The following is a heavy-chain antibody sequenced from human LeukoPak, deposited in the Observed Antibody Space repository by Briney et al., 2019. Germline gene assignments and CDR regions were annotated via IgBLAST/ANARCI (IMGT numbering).Heavy chain of an antibody. Sequence: SETLSLTCAVYGGSYSGCYWSWIRQPPGKGLEWIGEINHSGSTNYNPSLKSRVTISVDTSKNQFSLKLSSVTAADTAVYYCARRPYYDILTGYYRLGYFDYWGQGTLVTASS. CDR2: INHSGST. V-gene: IGHV4-34*01. D-gene: IGHD3-9*01. CDR1: GGSYSGCY. CDR3: ARRPYYDILTGYYRLGYFDY. J-gene: IGHJ4*02.